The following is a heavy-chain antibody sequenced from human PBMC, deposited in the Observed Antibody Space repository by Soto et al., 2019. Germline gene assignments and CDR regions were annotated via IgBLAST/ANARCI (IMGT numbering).Heavy chain of an antibody. J-gene: IGHJ4*02. V-gene: IGHV4-30-2*01. Sequence: QLQLQESGSGLVKPSQTLSLTCAVSGGSISSGGYSWSWIRQPPGKGLEWIGYIYHSGSTYYNPSLTSRVSISVDRSKNQFSLKLSSVTAADTAVYYCASEYYYGSGTDFWGQGTLVTVSS. CDR2: IYHSGST. CDR1: GGSISSGGYS. D-gene: IGHD3-10*01. CDR3: ASEYYYGSGTDF.